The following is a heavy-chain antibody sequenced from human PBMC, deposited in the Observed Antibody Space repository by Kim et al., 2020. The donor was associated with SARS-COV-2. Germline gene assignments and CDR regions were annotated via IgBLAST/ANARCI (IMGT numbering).Heavy chain of an antibody. CDR3: ARTIQGGWELPLSDYYGMDV. Sequence: GGSLRLSCAASGFTFSSYSMNWVRQAPGKGLEWVSSISSSSSYIYYADSVKGRFTISRDNAKNSLYLQMNSLRAEDTAVYYCARTIQGGWELPLSDYYGMDVWGQGTTVTVSS. V-gene: IGHV3-21*01. CDR1: GFTFSSYS. CDR2: ISSSSSYI. J-gene: IGHJ6*02. D-gene: IGHD1-26*01.